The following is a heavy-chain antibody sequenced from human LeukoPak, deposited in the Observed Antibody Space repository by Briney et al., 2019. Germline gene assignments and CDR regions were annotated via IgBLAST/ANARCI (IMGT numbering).Heavy chain of an antibody. D-gene: IGHD6-13*01. J-gene: IGHJ6*03. CDR2: IYYTGTT. CDR1: GGSISSSLYH. V-gene: IGHV4-39*07. Sequence: SETLSLTCTVSGGSISSSLYHWGWIRQSPGKNLEWLGSIYYTGTTNYNPSLKSRVTISVDTSKNQFSLKLSSVTAADTAVYYCARRTSYSSSWYYGYYYYMDVWGKGTTVTVSS. CDR3: ARRTSYSSSWYYGYYYYMDV.